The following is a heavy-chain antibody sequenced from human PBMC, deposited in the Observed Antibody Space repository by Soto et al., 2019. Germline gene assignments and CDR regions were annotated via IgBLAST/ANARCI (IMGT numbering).Heavy chain of an antibody. CDR3: AKSVPDPACRGGGCHRTFDY. CDR1: GFTLGAYV. Sequence: QVQLVESGGGVVQPGGSLRLSCAASGFTLGAYVIHWVRQAPGKGLEWVAAISADGRDLFYAASAEGRFTVSRDNSKNTLCLQMNSLRSEDTSVYSCAKSVPDPACRGGGCHRTFDYWGQGTLVTVSS. V-gene: IGHV3-30*18. J-gene: IGHJ4*02. D-gene: IGHD2-15*01. CDR2: ISADGRDL.